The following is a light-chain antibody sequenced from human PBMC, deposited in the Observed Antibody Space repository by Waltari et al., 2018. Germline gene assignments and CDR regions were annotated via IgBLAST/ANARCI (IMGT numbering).Light chain of an antibody. CDR3: QHYLRLPVS. CDR2: GAS. Sequence: SCRASQSVGRTLAWDQQRPGQAPRLLMYGASSRAANIPDRFAGSGSGTDFSLTINRLEPEDFAVYYCQHYLRLPVSFGQGTKVEIK. V-gene: IGKV3-20*01. J-gene: IGKJ1*01. CDR1: QSVGRT.